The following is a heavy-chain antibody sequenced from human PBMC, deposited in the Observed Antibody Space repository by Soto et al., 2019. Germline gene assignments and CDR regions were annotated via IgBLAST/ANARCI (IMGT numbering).Heavy chain of an antibody. CDR1: GGTFSNYA. V-gene: IGHV1-69*01. Sequence: QVQLVQSGAEVKKPGSSVKVSCKASGGTFSNYAINWVRQAPGPRLEWMGGIIPVFHSPTSAPRLQGRLTIPADESRSTVDMDLGSLKSEDTALYFCASTSHGSFSNTFYVSAQIEGVNDYRFALDVWGQATTVTVS. CDR2: IIPVFHSP. J-gene: IGHJ6*02. D-gene: IGHD3-16*01. CDR3: ASTSHGSFSNTFYVSAQIEGVNDYRFALDV.